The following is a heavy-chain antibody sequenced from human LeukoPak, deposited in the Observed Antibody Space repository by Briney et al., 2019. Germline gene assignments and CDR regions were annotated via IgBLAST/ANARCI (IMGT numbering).Heavy chain of an antibody. Sequence: GGSLRLSCAASAFTFSSYEMSWVRQARGKGREWVSYISGSGSTIYYADSVKGRFTISRDNAKNSLYLQMNSLRAEDTAVYYCARERVVRFDYWGQGTLVTVSS. CDR2: ISGSGSTI. D-gene: IGHD3-16*02. J-gene: IGHJ4*02. CDR1: AFTFSSYE. V-gene: IGHV3-48*03. CDR3: ARERVVRFDY.